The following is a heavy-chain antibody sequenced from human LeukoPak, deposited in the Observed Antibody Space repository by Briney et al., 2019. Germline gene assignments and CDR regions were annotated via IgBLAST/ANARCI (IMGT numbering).Heavy chain of an antibody. J-gene: IGHJ4*02. Sequence: GGSLRLSCAASGFTFSSYSMNWVRQAPGKGLEWVSSISSSSSYIYYADSVKGRFTISRDNAKNSLYLQMNSLRAEDTAVYYCARDLGYSYGYIAPHYFDYWGQGTLVTVSS. V-gene: IGHV3-21*01. CDR2: ISSSSSYI. CDR1: GFTFSSYS. CDR3: ARDLGYSYGYIAPHYFDY. D-gene: IGHD5-18*01.